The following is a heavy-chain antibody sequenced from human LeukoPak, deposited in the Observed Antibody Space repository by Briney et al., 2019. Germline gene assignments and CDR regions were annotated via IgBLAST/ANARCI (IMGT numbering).Heavy chain of an antibody. J-gene: IGHJ3*02. CDR2: ISWNSGSI. V-gene: IGHV3-9*01. CDR1: GFTFDDYA. CDR3: AKERRGDYAAFDI. Sequence: GRSLRLSCAASGFTFDDYAMHWVRQAPGKGLEWVSGISWNSGSIDYADPVKGRFTISRDNAKNSLYLQMNSLRAEDTASYYCAKERRGDYAAFDIWGQGTMVTVSS. D-gene: IGHD4-17*01.